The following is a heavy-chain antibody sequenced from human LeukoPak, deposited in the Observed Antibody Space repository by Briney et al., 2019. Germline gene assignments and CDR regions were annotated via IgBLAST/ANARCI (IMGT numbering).Heavy chain of an antibody. V-gene: IGHV4-59*08. J-gene: IGHJ2*01. CDR1: GGSFSAYY. Sequence: SETLSLTCTVSGGSFSAYYWSWTRHPPGKGLEWIGYIYYSGSTNYNPSLKSRVTISIDTSKNQFSLKLNSVTAADTAVYYCARQADGWFFDLWGRGTLVTVSS. CDR3: ARQADGWFFDL. D-gene: IGHD5-24*01. CDR2: IYYSGST.